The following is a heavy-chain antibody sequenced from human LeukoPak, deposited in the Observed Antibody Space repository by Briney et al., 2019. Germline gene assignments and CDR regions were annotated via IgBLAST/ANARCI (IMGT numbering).Heavy chain of an antibody. J-gene: IGHJ4*02. Sequence: PGGSLRLSCAASGLSVSRNYISWVRQAPGKGLEWVSFIYTGTTTFYADSVKGRFTISRDNSRNTVYLELNSLRVDDTAVYHCARDRGHFDYWGPGTLVTVSS. CDR2: IYTGTTT. CDR1: GLSVSRNY. V-gene: IGHV3-53*01. D-gene: IGHD3-10*01. CDR3: ARDRGHFDY.